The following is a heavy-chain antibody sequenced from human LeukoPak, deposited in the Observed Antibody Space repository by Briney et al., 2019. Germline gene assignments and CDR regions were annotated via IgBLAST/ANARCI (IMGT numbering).Heavy chain of an antibody. CDR3: ARVPYCSSTSCYIGVAFDI. V-gene: IGHV3-21*01. CDR2: ISSSSSYI. J-gene: IGHJ3*02. Sequence: GGPLRLSCAASGFTFSSYSMNWVRQAPGKGLEWVSSISSSSSYIYYADSVKGRFTISRDNAKNSLYLQMNSLRAEDTAVYYCARVPYCSSTSCYIGVAFDIWGQGTMVTVSS. D-gene: IGHD2-2*02. CDR1: GFTFSSYS.